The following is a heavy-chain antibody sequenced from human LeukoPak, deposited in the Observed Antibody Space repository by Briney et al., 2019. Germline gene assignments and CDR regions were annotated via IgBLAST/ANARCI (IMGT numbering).Heavy chain of an antibody. V-gene: IGHV3-23*01. CDR1: GFTFSSYA. J-gene: IGHJ4*02. CDR2: ISGSGGST. D-gene: IGHD2-15*01. Sequence: GGSLRLSCAASGFTFSSYAMSWVRQAPGKGLEWVSAISGSGGSTYCADSVKGRFTISRDNSKNTLYLQMNSLRAEDTAVYYCEVVVVAAKGNYWGQGTLVTVSS. CDR3: EVVVVAAKGNY.